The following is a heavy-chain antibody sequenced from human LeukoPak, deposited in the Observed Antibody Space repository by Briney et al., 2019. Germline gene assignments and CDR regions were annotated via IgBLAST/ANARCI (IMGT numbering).Heavy chain of an antibody. CDR1: GFTFSSYA. D-gene: IGHD5-18*01. J-gene: IGHJ4*02. Sequence: GGSLRLSCAASGFTFSSYAMHWVRQAPGKGLEWVAVISYDGSNKYYADSVKGRFTISRDNSKNTLYLQMNSLRAEDTAVYYCARDRGYRLYYFDYWGQGTLVTVSS. CDR3: ARDRGYRLYYFDY. CDR2: ISYDGSNK. V-gene: IGHV3-30-3*01.